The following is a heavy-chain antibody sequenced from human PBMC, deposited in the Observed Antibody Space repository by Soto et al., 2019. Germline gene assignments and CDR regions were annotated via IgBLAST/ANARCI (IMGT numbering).Heavy chain of an antibody. Sequence: PSETLSLTCTVSGGSISSYYWSWIRQPPGKGLEWIGYIYYSGSTNYNPSLKSRVTISVDTSKNQFSLKLSSVTAADTAVYYCARVRNYDFWSGYGMDVWGQGTTVTVSS. CDR1: GGSISSYY. D-gene: IGHD3-3*01. CDR3: ARVRNYDFWSGYGMDV. CDR2: IYYSGST. J-gene: IGHJ6*02. V-gene: IGHV4-59*01.